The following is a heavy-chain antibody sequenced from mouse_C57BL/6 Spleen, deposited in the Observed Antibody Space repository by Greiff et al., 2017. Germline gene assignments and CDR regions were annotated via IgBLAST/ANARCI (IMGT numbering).Heavy chain of an antibody. V-gene: IGHV7-3*01. CDR3: ARYEYFDV. J-gene: IGHJ1*03. Sequence: EVMLVESGGGLVQPGGSLSLSCAASGFTFTDYYMSWVRQPPGKALEWLGFIRNTANGYTTEYSASVKGRFTISRDNSQSILYLQMNALRAEDSATYYCARYEYFDVWGTGTTVTVSS. CDR2: IRNTANGYTT. CDR1: GFTFTDYY.